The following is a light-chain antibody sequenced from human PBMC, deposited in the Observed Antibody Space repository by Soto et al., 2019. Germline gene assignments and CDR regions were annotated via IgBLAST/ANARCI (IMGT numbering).Light chain of an antibody. V-gene: IGKV1-39*01. CDR3: QQTFSTPIT. J-gene: IGKJ5*01. CDR2: AAS. Sequence: DTQMPQSPSSLSASLGDRFTITCRASQTVRRYLNWYQQKPGKAPTLLIYAASTLESAVPPRFSGAGSETEFTLTINGLQPDDFATYYCQQTFSTPITFGHGTRLEI. CDR1: QTVRRY.